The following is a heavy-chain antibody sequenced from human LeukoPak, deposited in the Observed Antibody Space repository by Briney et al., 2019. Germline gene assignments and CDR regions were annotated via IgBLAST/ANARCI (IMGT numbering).Heavy chain of an antibody. CDR3: ARSGYSYSFPRSFPLYFDY. J-gene: IGHJ4*02. V-gene: IGHV1-69*05. Sequence: SEKVSCKASSGTLSSYAISWVRQAPGLGLEWMGGIIPIFGTANYAQKFQGRVTITTDESTSTAYMELSSLRSEDTAVYYCARSGYSYSFPRSFPLYFDYWGQGTLVTVSS. CDR1: SGTLSSYA. D-gene: IGHD5-18*01. CDR2: IIPIFGTA.